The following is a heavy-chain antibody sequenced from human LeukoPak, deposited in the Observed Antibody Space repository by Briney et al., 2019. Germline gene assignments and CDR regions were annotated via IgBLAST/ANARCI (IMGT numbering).Heavy chain of an antibody. CDR2: ISYSGST. D-gene: IGHD1-26*01. Sequence: PSETLSLTCTVSGDSISSSYWSWIRQPPGKGLEWIGYISYSGSTSSNPSLRSRVTMSVDTSKNQFSLKLSSVTAADTAVYYCAREGRGRAFDIWGQGTMVTVSS. CDR3: AREGRGRAFDI. V-gene: IGHV4-59*12. J-gene: IGHJ3*02. CDR1: GDSISSSY.